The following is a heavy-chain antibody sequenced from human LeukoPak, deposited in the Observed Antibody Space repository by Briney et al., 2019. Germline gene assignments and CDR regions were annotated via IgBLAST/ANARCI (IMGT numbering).Heavy chain of an antibody. CDR3: ARELRFSSFDV. D-gene: IGHD3-3*01. CDR2: VYYSGST. CDR1: GGSVNSGSYY. V-gene: IGHV4-61*01. J-gene: IGHJ6*02. Sequence: SQTLSLTCTVSGGSVNSGSYYWNWIRQPPGKGLEWIGYVYYSGSTNYNPALKSRVTISVDTSKNQFSLKLSSVTAADTAVYYCARELRFSSFDVWGQGTTVTVSS.